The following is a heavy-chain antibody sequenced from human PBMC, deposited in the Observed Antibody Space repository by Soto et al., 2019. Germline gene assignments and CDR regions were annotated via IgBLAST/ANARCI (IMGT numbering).Heavy chain of an antibody. CDR2: IYWNDDK. D-gene: IGHD2-2*01. Sequence: SGPTLVNPTQTLTLTCTFSGFSLNTSGMGVGWIRQPPGKALEWLALIYWNDDKRYRPSLNSRLTIAKDTSKSQVVLTVTNVDPVDTATYYCAHTKIVVVPAATHNFDYWGQGILVIVSS. CDR3: AHTKIVVVPAATHNFDY. CDR1: GFSLNTSGMG. J-gene: IGHJ4*01. V-gene: IGHV2-5*01.